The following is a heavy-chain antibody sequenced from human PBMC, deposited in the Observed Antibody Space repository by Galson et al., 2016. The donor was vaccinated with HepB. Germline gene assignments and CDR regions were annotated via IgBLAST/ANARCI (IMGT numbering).Heavy chain of an antibody. CDR1: GFTFSSFS. J-gene: IGHJ4*02. V-gene: IGHV3-30-3*01. Sequence: SLRLSCAASGFTFSSFSMHWVRQSPGKGLEWVAVISHDGSNRYDADSVQGRFTISRDNSKKTLHLEINSLRPEDTAVYYCTRGCFSRRGALHFDYWGQGALVTVAS. D-gene: IGHD3-10*01. CDR2: ISHDGSNR. CDR3: TRGCFSRRGALHFDY.